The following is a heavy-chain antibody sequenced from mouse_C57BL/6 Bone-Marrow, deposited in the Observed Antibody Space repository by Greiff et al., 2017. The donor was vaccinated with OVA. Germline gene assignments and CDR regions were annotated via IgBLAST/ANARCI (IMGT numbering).Heavy chain of an antibody. Sequence: QVQLQQPGAELVMPGASVKLSCKASGYTFTSYWMPWVKQRPGQGLEWIGEIDPSDSYTNYNQKFKGKSTLTVDKSSSTAYMQLSSLTSEDSAVYYCARVGYSNSWYFDVWGTGTTVTVSS. D-gene: IGHD2-5*01. V-gene: IGHV1-69*01. CDR3: ARVGYSNSWYFDV. CDR1: GYTFTSYW. CDR2: IDPSDSYT. J-gene: IGHJ1*03.